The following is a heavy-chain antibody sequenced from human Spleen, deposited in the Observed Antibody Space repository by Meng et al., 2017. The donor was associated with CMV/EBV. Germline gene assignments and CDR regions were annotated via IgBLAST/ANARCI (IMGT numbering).Heavy chain of an antibody. D-gene: IGHD6-13*01. Sequence: GESLKISCAASGFTFSDYYMSWVRQAPGKGLEWVANIKKDGSEKYYVDSVKGRFTISKDNAKNSLLLQMNSLRAEDTAVYYCARITSSSWYRDYWGQGTLVTVSS. V-gene: IGHV3-7*01. CDR3: ARITSSSWYRDY. CDR1: GFTFSDYY. J-gene: IGHJ4*02. CDR2: IKKDGSEK.